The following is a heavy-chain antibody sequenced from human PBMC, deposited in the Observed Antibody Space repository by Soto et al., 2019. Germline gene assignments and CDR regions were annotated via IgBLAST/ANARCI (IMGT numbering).Heavy chain of an antibody. CDR3: ATVRRSYRKALKTSPFDY. Sequence: ASVKVSCKVSGYTLTELSMHWVRQAPGKGLEWMGGFDPEDGETIYAQKFQGRVTMTEDTSTDTAYMELSSLRSEDTAVYYCATVRRSYRKALKTSPFDYWGQGTLVTVSS. CDR2: FDPEDGET. V-gene: IGHV1-24*01. CDR1: GYTLTELS. D-gene: IGHD1-26*01. J-gene: IGHJ4*02.